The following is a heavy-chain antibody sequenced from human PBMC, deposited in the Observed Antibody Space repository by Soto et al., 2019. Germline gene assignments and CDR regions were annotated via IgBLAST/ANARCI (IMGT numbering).Heavy chain of an antibody. V-gene: IGHV1-2*02. CDR1: GYTFTGYY. Sequence: QVQLVQSGAEVKKPGASVKVSCKASGYTFTGYYMYWVRQAPGQGLEWMGWIHPNSGGTNYSQKFQGRVTMTRDTSISTAYMELSRLNSDDTAVYYCARDLAVLIPAAPPGIDYWGQGTLVTVSS. CDR2: IHPNSGGT. CDR3: ARDLAVLIPAAPPGIDY. J-gene: IGHJ4*02. D-gene: IGHD2-2*01.